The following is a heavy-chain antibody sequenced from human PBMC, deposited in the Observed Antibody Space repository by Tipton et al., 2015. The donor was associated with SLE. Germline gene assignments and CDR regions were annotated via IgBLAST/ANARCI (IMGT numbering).Heavy chain of an antibody. Sequence: TLSLTCTVSGGSISSGGYYWSWIRQHPGKGLEWIGYIYYSGSTYYNPSLKSRVTISVDTSKNQFSLKLSSVTAADTAVYYCARLDCSGGSCYSPHYYYYYGMDVWGQGTTVTVSS. V-gene: IGHV4-31*03. CDR3: ARLDCSGGSCYSPHYYYYYGMDV. CDR1: GGSISSGGYY. J-gene: IGHJ6*02. D-gene: IGHD2-15*01. CDR2: IYYSGST.